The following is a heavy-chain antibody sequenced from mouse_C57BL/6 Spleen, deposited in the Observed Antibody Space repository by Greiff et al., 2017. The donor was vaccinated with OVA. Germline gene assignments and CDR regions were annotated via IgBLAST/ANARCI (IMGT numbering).Heavy chain of an antibody. CDR1: GYTFTDYN. CDR2: INPNNGGT. Sequence: EVKLQQSGPELVKPGASVKIPCKASGYTFTDYNMDWVKQSHGKSLEWIGDINPNNGGTIYNQKFKGKATLTVDKSSSTAYMELRSLTSEDTAVYYCAAYYSTRFAYWGQGTLVTVSA. D-gene: IGHD2-5*01. J-gene: IGHJ3*01. CDR3: AAYYSTRFAY. V-gene: IGHV1-18*01.